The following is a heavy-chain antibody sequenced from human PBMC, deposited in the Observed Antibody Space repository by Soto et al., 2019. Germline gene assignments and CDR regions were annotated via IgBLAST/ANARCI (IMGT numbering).Heavy chain of an antibody. CDR2: ISTYSGDT. J-gene: IGHJ5*02. V-gene: IGHV1-18*01. Sequence: QVHLVQSGVEVKTPGASVKVSCQASGYTFFTYDISWVRQAPGQGLEWMGWISTYSGDTKYAQKFQGRVTMPTATSPTTAYLELRSLRSDDTAVYYCARHHGPTTSENWFAPWGQGTLVTVSS. CDR1: GYTFFTYD. D-gene: IGHD5-12*01. CDR3: ARHHGPTTSENWFAP.